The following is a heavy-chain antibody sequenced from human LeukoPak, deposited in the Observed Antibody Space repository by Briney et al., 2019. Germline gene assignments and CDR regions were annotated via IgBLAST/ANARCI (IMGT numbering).Heavy chain of an antibody. Sequence: PGGSLRLSCAASGFTFTSYWMSWVRQAPGKGLEWVANIKQDGSEKYYVDSVKGRFTISRDNAKNSLYLQMNSLRAEDTAVYYCARAGDYGDYRGIEAFDIWGQGTMVTVSS. CDR3: ARAGDYGDYRGIEAFDI. D-gene: IGHD4-17*01. CDR2: IKQDGSEK. CDR1: GFTFTSYW. J-gene: IGHJ3*02. V-gene: IGHV3-7*01.